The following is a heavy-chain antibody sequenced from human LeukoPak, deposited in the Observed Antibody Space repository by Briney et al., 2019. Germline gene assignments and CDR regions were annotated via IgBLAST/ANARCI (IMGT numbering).Heavy chain of an antibody. Sequence: TGGSLRLSCAASGFTFSSYGMHWVRQAPGKGLEWVAFIRYDGSNKYYADSVKGRFTISRDNSKNTLYLQMNSLRAEDTAVYYCARDSLTAFDIWGQGTMVTVSS. V-gene: IGHV3-30*02. CDR3: ARDSLTAFDI. J-gene: IGHJ3*02. CDR1: GFTFSSYG. CDR2: IRYDGSNK.